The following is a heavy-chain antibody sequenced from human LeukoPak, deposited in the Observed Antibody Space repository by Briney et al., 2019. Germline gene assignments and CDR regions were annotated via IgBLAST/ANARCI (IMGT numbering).Heavy chain of an antibody. Sequence: SVKVSFKASGYTFTSYGISWVRQAPGQGLEWMGWISAYNGNTNYAQKLQGRVTMTTDTSTSTAYMELRSLRSDDTAVYYCARESLRYADYGMDVWGQGTTVTVSS. J-gene: IGHJ6*02. V-gene: IGHV1-18*01. CDR3: ARESLRYADYGMDV. CDR1: GYTFTSYG. CDR2: ISAYNGNT. D-gene: IGHD3-9*01.